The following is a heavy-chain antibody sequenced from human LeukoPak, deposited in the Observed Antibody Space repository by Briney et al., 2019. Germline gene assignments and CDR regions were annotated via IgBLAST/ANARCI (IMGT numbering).Heavy chain of an antibody. CDR2: IRYDGSNK. Sequence: GGSLRLSCAASGFTFSGYGMHWVRQAPGKGLEWVAFIRYDGSNKYYADSVKGRFTISRDNSKNTLYLQMNSLRAEDTAVYYCAKDGYGYYYGSGSPHPGYWGQGTLVTVSS. CDR3: AKDGYGYYYGSGSPHPGY. V-gene: IGHV3-30*02. D-gene: IGHD3-10*01. J-gene: IGHJ4*02. CDR1: GFTFSGYG.